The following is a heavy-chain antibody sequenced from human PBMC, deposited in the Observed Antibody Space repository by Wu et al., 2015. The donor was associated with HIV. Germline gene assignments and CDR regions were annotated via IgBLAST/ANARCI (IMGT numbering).Heavy chain of an antibody. CDR1: GGTISNYA. CDR3: ATGNSGYYYVNYFDY. J-gene: IGHJ4*02. D-gene: IGHD3-22*01. Sequence: QVQLVQSGAEVKKPGSSVKVSCKASGGTISNYAISWVRQAPGQGLEWMGRIIPIFGTGNYAQKFQGRVTITADESTSTAYMELSSLRSEDTAVYYCATGNSGYYYVNYFDYWGQGTLVTVSS. CDR2: IIPIFGTG. V-gene: IGHV1-69*13.